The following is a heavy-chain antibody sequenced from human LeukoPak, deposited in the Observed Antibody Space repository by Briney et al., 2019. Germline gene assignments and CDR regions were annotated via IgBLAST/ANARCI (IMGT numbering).Heavy chain of an antibody. CDR1: GFTFSSYA. CDR3: TTDSLPRGDYFDY. Sequence: KTGGSLRLSCAASGFTFSSYAMSWVRQAPGKGLEWVGRIKSKTDGGTTDYAAPVKGRFTISRDDSKNTPYLQMNSLKTEDTAVYYCTTDSLPRGDYFDYWGQGTLVTVSS. CDR2: IKSKTDGGTT. D-gene: IGHD3-10*01. J-gene: IGHJ4*02. V-gene: IGHV3-15*01.